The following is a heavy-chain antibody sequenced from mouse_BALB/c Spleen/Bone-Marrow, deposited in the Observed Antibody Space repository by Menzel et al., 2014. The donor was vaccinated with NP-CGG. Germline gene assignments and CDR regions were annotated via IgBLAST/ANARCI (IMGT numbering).Heavy chain of an antibody. CDR3: ARDPRWLLAMDY. V-gene: IGHV7-1*02. D-gene: IGHD2-3*01. J-gene: IGHJ4*01. CDR1: GFTFSDFY. CDR2: SRNKANEYTT. Sequence: VQLVESGGGLVQPGGSLILSCATSGFTFSDFYMEWVRQPPGKRLEWIAASRNKANEYTTEYSASVKGRFIVSRDTAQNILYLQMNALRAEDTAIYYCARDPRWLLAMDYWGQGTSVTVST.